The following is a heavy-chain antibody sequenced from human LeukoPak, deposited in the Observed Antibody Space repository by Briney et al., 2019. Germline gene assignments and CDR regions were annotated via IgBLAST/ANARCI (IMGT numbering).Heavy chain of an antibody. Sequence: PGGSLRLSCAASGFTFSSYAMSWVRQAPGKGLEWVSAISGSGGSTYYADSVKGRFTISRDNAKNSLYLQMNSLRAEDTALYYCARDTVGATDYWGQGTLVTVSS. V-gene: IGHV3-23*01. D-gene: IGHD1-26*01. CDR3: ARDTVGATDY. J-gene: IGHJ4*02. CDR1: GFTFSSYA. CDR2: ISGSGGST.